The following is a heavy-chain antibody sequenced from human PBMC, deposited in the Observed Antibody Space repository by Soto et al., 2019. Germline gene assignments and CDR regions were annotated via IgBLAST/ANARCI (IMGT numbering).Heavy chain of an antibody. CDR2: IYSGGST. CDR1: GFTVSSNY. D-gene: IGHD6-19*01. J-gene: IGHJ4*02. CDR3: ASPGYSSGWTFFDY. Sequence: LRLSCAASGFTVSSNYMSWVRQAPGKGLEWVSVIYSGGSTYYADSVKGRFTISRDNSKNTLYLQMNSLRAEDTAVYYCASPGYSSGWTFFDYWGQGTLVTVSS. V-gene: IGHV3-53*01.